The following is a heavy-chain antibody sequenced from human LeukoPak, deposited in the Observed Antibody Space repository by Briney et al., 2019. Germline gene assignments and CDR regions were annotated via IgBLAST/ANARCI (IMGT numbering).Heavy chain of an antibody. CDR1: GGSFSGYY. V-gene: IGHV4-34*01. CDR2: INHSGST. J-gene: IGHJ4*02. CDR3: ARGDGYTVDY. Sequence: SETLSLTCAVYGGSFSGYYWGWIRQPPGKGLEWIGEINHSGSTNYNPSLKSRVTISVDTSKNQFSLKLSSVTAADTAVYYCARGDGYTVDYWGQGTLVTVSS. D-gene: IGHD5-24*01.